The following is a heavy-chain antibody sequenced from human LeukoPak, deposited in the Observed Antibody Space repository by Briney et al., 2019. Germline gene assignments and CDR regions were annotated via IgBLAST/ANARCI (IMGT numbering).Heavy chain of an antibody. CDR3: AKEGSRGTLGYCSSTSCYSSWFDP. CDR1: GFTFSSYA. D-gene: IGHD2-2*01. Sequence: GGSLRLSCAASGFTFSSYAMSWVRQAPGKGLEWVSAISGSGGSTYYADSVKGRFTISRDNSKNTLYLQMNSLRAEDTAVYYCAKEGSRGTLGYCSSTSCYSSWFDPWGQGTLVTVSS. J-gene: IGHJ5*02. CDR2: ISGSGGST. V-gene: IGHV3-23*01.